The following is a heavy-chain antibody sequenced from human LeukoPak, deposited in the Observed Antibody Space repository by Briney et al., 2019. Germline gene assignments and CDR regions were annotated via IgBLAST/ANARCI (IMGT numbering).Heavy chain of an antibody. Sequence: SETLSLTCTVSGGSISSYYWSWIRQPPGKGLEWIGYIYYSGSTNYNPSLKSRVTISVDTSKSQFSLKLSSVTAADTAVYYCARGLRDGFSLSFDYWGQGTLVTVSS. J-gene: IGHJ4*02. V-gene: IGHV4-59*01. CDR3: ARGLRDGFSLSFDY. CDR1: GGSISSYY. CDR2: IYYSGST. D-gene: IGHD5-24*01.